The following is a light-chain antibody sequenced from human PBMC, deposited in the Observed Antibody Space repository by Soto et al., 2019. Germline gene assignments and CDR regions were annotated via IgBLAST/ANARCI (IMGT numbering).Light chain of an antibody. Sequence: EIVLTQSPAPLSLSPGARATPSCGPSQSVSSNLAWYQQKPGQAPRLLIYGASTRATGIPARFSGSGSGTEFTLTISSLQSEDVAVYHCQQYHSNPELTFGGGTKVDIK. V-gene: IGKV3-15*01. CDR3: QQYHSNPELT. CDR2: GAS. J-gene: IGKJ4*01. CDR1: QSVSSN.